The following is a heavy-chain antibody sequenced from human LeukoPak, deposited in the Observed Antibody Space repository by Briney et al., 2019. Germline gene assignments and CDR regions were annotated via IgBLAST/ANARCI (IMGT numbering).Heavy chain of an antibody. D-gene: IGHD3-22*01. J-gene: IGHJ3*02. V-gene: IGHV3-30-3*01. Sequence: PGRSLRLSCAASGFTFSSYAMHWVHQAPGKGLEWVAVISYDGSNKYYADSVKGRFTISRDNSKNTLYLQMNSLRAEDTAVYYCARVGGSYYYDSSATEGAFDIWGQGTTVTVSS. CDR3: ARVGGSYYYDSSATEGAFDI. CDR2: ISYDGSNK. CDR1: GFTFSSYA.